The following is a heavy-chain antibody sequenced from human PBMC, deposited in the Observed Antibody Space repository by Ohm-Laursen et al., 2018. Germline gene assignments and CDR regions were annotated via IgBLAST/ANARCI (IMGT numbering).Heavy chain of an antibody. Sequence: SLRLSCTASGFTFSSYGMSWVRQAPGKGLEWVSADSGSGDSTQQADSVKGRFTISRDNSKNTLYLQMNSLRAEDTAVYYCARRVAYDRGEFDYWGLGTLVTVSS. CDR2: DSGSGDST. CDR1: GFTFSSYG. V-gene: IGHV3-23*01. J-gene: IGHJ4*02. CDR3: ARRVAYDRGEFDY. D-gene: IGHD5-12*01.